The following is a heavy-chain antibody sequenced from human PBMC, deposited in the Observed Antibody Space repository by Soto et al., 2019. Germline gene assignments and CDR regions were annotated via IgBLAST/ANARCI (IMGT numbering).Heavy chain of an antibody. D-gene: IGHD5-18*01. CDR3: ARLGRYGYPHDENPRDFDY. Sequence: GGSLRLSCAASGFTVSSNYMSWVRQAPGKGPEWVSLIYSGGSTYYADFVKGRFTISRDNSKNTLYLQMNSLRAEDTAVYYCARLGRYGYPHDENPRDFDYWGQGTLVTVSS. CDR2: IYSGGST. CDR1: GFTVSSNY. J-gene: IGHJ4*02. V-gene: IGHV3-66*01.